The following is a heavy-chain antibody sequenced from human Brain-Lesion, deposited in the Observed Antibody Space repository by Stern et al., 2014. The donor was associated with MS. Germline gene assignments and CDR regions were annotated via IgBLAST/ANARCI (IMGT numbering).Heavy chain of an antibody. CDR3: ARDITGSSAYFAY. Sequence: EVQLLESGGDLVQPGRSLRLSCAAFGFTFDDYAMHWVRQAPGKGLEWVAVISWNSGTIGYADSVKGRFTTSRDNAYSSLYLQMNSLRPEDTALYYCARDITGSSAYFAYWGQGTLVTVSS. D-gene: IGHD1-14*01. V-gene: IGHV3-9*01. CDR1: GFTFDDYA. CDR2: ISWNSGTI. J-gene: IGHJ4*02.